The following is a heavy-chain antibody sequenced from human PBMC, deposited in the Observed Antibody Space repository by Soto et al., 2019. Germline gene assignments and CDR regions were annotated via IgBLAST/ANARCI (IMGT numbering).Heavy chain of an antibody. CDR1: GGSISSSSYY. CDR2: IYYSGST. D-gene: IGHD6-13*01. J-gene: IGHJ4*02. CDR3: AYSSSWSVDY. V-gene: IGHV4-39*01. Sequence: SETLSLTCTVSGGSISSSSYYWGWIRQPPGKGLEWIGSIYYSGSTYYNPSLKSRVTISVDTSKNQFSLKLSSVTAADTAVYYCAYSSSWSVDYWGQGTLVTVSS.